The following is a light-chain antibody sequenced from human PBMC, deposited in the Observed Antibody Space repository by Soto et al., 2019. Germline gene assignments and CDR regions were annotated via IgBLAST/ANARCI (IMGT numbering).Light chain of an antibody. V-gene: IGLV1-40*01. CDR2: GNS. Sequence: QSVLTQPPSVSGAPGQRVTISCTGSSSNIGAGYDVHWYQQLPGTAPKLLIYGNSNRPSGVPDRFSGSKFGTSASLAITGLQAEDEADYYCQSYDSSLSALFGGGTKLTVL. CDR1: SSNIGAGYD. J-gene: IGLJ3*02. CDR3: QSYDSSLSAL.